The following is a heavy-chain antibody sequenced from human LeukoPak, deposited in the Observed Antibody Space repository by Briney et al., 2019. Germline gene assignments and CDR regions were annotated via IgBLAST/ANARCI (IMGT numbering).Heavy chain of an antibody. CDR1: GFTVSSNY. Sequence: PGGSLRLSCAASGFTVSSNYMNWVRQAPGKGLEWVSSISGSGETIHYADSVKGRFPISRDNSKSTLSLQMNSLRAEDTAIYYCAKVVVSGNGDYFDFWGQGTLVTVAS. J-gene: IGHJ4*02. D-gene: IGHD2-8*01. CDR2: ISGSGETI. CDR3: AKVVVSGNGDYFDF. V-gene: IGHV3-23*01.